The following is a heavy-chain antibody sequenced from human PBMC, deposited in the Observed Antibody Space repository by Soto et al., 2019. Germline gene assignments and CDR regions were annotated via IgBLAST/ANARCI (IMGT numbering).Heavy chain of an antibody. J-gene: IGHJ4*02. D-gene: IGHD2-15*01. Sequence: QIQLVQSGGGVGQPGGPMTLSFVPSGFNFSAYPMVWVRQAPGKGLQWVAELSPGGGNKYYADSLRGRFAILSDTANNTVLLLLLRVRPEDTAVYYCAKVADSYYLDYWGQGTQVAVSA. CDR1: GFNFSAYP. V-gene: IGHV3-30*09. CDR2: LSPGGGNK. CDR3: AKVADSYYLDY.